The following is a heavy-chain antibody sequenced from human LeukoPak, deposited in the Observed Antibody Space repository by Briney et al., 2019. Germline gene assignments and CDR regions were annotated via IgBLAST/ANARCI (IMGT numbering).Heavy chain of an antibody. Sequence: SETLSLTCSVSGGSISSSSYYWGWIRQPPGRGLEWIGSIYYSGSTYYNPSLKSRVTISVDTSKNQFSLKLSSVTAADTAVYYCARHPSGSSWYGTWYSDLWGRGTLVTVSS. D-gene: IGHD6-13*01. CDR1: GGSISSSSYY. J-gene: IGHJ2*01. V-gene: IGHV4-39*01. CDR3: ARHPSGSSWYGTWYSDL. CDR2: IYYSGST.